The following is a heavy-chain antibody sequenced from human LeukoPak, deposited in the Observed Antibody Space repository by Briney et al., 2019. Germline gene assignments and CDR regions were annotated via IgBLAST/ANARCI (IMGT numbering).Heavy chain of an antibody. CDR3: AREVRNSGGFDP. J-gene: IGHJ5*02. V-gene: IGHV3-7*01. CDR1: GFTFCRYW. CDR2: IKQGGSEK. Sequence: PGGSLRLPCAASGFTFCRYWMSWVREALGKGLEWVANIKQGGSEKYYVDSVKGRFTISRDDARNSLYLQMNSLRAEDTAVYYCAREVRNSGGFDPWGQGTLVTVSS. D-gene: IGHD1-14*01.